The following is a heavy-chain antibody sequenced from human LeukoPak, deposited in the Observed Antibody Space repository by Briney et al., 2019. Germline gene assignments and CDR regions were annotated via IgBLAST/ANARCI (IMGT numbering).Heavy chain of an antibody. CDR3: ARVKRHGGHLDAFNI. Sequence: SETLSLTCTVSGGSINNYYWNWIRQPPGKGLEWIGYIYYSGSASYNPSLKSRVTISVDTSKNQFSLKLSSVTAADTAVYYCARVKRHGGHLDAFNIWGQGAMVTVSS. J-gene: IGHJ3*02. CDR1: GGSINNYY. CDR2: IYYSGSA. D-gene: IGHD4-23*01. V-gene: IGHV4-59*08.